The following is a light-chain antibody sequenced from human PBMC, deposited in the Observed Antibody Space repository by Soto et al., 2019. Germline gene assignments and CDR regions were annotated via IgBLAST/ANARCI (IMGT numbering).Light chain of an antibody. J-gene: IGLJ1*01. Sequence: QSVLTQPPSASGSPGQSVTISCTGTSSDIGVHNYGSWYRHHPGKAPKLLIYEVSRRPSGVSNRFSASKSDNTASLTISALQAEDEGYYYCSSYTGSSISDVSGIGTKVTVL. CDR1: SSDIGVHNY. CDR3: SSYTGSSISDV. V-gene: IGLV2-14*01. CDR2: EVS.